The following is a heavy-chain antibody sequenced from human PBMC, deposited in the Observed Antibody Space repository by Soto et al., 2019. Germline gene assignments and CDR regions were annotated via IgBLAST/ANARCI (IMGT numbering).Heavy chain of an antibody. CDR3: AKGSTAMTYFDY. D-gene: IGHD5-18*01. CDR1: GFTFSSYG. V-gene: IGHV3-30*18. J-gene: IGHJ4*02. CDR2: ISYDGSNK. Sequence: QVQLVESGGGVVQPGRSLRLSCAASGFTFSSYGMHWVRQAPGKGLEWVAVISYDGSNKYYADSVKGRFTISRDKSKNTLYLQMNSLRAEDTAVYYWAKGSTAMTYFDYWGQGTLVTVSS.